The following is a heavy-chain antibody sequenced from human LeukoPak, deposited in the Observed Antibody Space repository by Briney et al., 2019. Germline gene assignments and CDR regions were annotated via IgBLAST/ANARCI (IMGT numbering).Heavy chain of an antibody. CDR2: IPYSGST. CDR1: NGSASSNTFY. D-gene: IGHD1-26*01. V-gene: IGHV4-39*07. Sequence: PSETLSLTCTISNGSASSNTFYWGWIRQPPGKGLEWIGSIPYSGSTYYNPSLKSRVTISVDMSKSHFSLKLSSVTAADTAVYYCARVTSGSYFWDYWGQGTLVTVSS. J-gene: IGHJ4*02. CDR3: ARVTSGSYFWDY.